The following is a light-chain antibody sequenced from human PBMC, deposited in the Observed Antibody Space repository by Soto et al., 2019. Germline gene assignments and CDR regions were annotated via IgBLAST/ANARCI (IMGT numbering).Light chain of an antibody. J-gene: IGKJ3*01. CDR2: TLS. Sequence: IGVNPTPLSLPGPPGGPAPLSCRACPSLLGSDDGKPYLDWYLQKPGQSPQLLIYTLSYRASGVPDRFSGSGSGTDFTLKISRVEAEDVGVYYCMQRIEFPLTFGPGTKVEIK. CDR3: MQRIEFPLT. V-gene: IGKV2-40*01. CDR1: PSLLGSDDGKPY.